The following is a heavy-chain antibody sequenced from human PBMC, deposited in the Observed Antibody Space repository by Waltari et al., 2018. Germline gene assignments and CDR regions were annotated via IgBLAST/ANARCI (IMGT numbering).Heavy chain of an antibody. D-gene: IGHD7-27*01. Sequence: EVQLVESGGGLVQPGGSLILSCAAYGLPCGSVWMHWVRQAPGKGPVWVSRIKSDGSDSDYAHSVKGRFTISLDNDKDTLYLQMNSLRAEDTAVYYCARDNWGPAYWGQGTLVTVPS. CDR1: GLPCGSVW. J-gene: IGHJ4*02. V-gene: IGHV3-74*01. CDR3: ARDNWGPAY. CDR2: IKSDGSDS.